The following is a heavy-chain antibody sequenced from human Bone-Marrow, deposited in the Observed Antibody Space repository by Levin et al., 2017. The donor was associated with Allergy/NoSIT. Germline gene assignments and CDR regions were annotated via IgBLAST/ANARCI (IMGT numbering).Heavy chain of an antibody. CDR2: IIPTFGTT. CDR1: GGTFKNHV. D-gene: IGHD3-16*01. J-gene: IGHJ6*02. V-gene: IGHV1-69*15. Sequence: KISCKTSGGTFKNHVITWVRQAPGQGLEWVGRIIPTFGTTFYAQKFGGRVTITADESTTTAYMELSSLRSEDTGVYYCARNYDSGPFNYFGMDIWGQGTTVTVSS. CDR3: ARNYDSGPFNYFGMDI.